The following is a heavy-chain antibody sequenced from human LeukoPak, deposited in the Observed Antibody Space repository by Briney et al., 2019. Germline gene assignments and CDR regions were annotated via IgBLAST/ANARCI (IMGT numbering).Heavy chain of an antibody. J-gene: IGHJ4*02. V-gene: IGHV3-30*18. Sequence: PGGSLRLSCAASGFTFRTYGIHRVRQAPGKGLEWVAVISYDGSNKYYADSVKGRFTISRDNSKNTLYLQMNSLKPEDTAVYYCAKGKPSSLWPPFDDWGQGTLVTVSS. CDR2: ISYDGSNK. CDR1: GFTFRTYG. D-gene: IGHD5-18*01. CDR3: AKGKPSSLWPPFDD.